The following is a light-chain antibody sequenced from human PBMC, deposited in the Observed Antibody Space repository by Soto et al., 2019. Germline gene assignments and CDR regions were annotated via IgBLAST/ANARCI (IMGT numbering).Light chain of an antibody. J-gene: IGKJ5*01. CDR3: QQRST. CDR2: DAT. Sequence: ETVLTQSPATLSLSPGDRATLSCRASQSVSSYLAWYQHKPGQAPRLLIYDATNRATGIPARFSGSGSGTDFTLTISSLEPEDFAVYYCQQRSTFGQGTRLEIK. CDR1: QSVSSY. V-gene: IGKV3-11*01.